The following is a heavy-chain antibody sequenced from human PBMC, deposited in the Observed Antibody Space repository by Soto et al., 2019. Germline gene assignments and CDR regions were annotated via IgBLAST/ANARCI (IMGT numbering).Heavy chain of an antibody. CDR2: ISAYNGNT. CDR3: ARDEXCTNGVCQEYYYYGMDV. CDR1: GYTFTSYG. D-gene: IGHD2-8*01. J-gene: IGHJ6*02. V-gene: IGHV1-18*01. Sequence: GASVKVSCKASGYTFTSYGISWVRQAPGQGLEWMGWISAYNGNTNYAQKLQGRVTMTTDTSTSTAYMELRSLRSDDTAVYYCARDEXCTNGVCQEYYYYGMDVWGQGTTVTVSS.